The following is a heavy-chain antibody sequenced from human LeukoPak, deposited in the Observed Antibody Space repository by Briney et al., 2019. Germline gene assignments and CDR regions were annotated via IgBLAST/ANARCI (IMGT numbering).Heavy chain of an antibody. CDR3: ARDRPNYHEPNGHYYNRDGDH. D-gene: IGHD1-14*01. J-gene: IGHJ5*02. CDR1: GFTFQIYA. Sequence: GGSLRLSCAASGFTFQIYAMSWVRLAPGKGLQWVASMCGTAGCTFYTDSVKGRFTISRDNSKDTLYLQMNDLRADDTAIYYCARDRPNYHEPNGHYYNRDGDHWGQGALVTVSS. CDR2: MCGTAGCT. V-gene: IGHV3-23*01.